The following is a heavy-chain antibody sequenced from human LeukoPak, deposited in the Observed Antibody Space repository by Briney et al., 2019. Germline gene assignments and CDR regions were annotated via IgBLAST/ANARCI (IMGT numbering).Heavy chain of an antibody. V-gene: IGHV3-7*01. CDR1: GFTLRTYW. CDR2: IKRDGSEK. J-gene: IGHJ3*02. Sequence: PGGSLRLTCPASGFTLRTYWMSWVRQAPGKGLEWVASIKRDGSEKYYVDSVKGRFTISRDNAKNSLYLQMNSLRAEDTAVYHCVREASGGTKGVSGTFDIWGQGTLVTVSS. D-gene: IGHD6-13*01. CDR3: VREASGGTKGVSGTFDI.